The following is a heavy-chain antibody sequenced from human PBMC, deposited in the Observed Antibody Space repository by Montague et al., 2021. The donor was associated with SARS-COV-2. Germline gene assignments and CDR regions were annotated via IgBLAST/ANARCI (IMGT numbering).Heavy chain of an antibody. CDR2: INSDETSI. V-gene: IGHV3-74*03. CDR3: AMGWLPDF. Sequence: SLRLSCAASGFTFNTYCMNWVRQDPGKGLVSISRINSDETSISYADSVKGRFTVSGDNTKNTLYLQMNSLRVEDTAVYYCAMGWLPDFWGQGTQVTVSS. D-gene: IGHD5-12*01. J-gene: IGHJ4*02. CDR1: GFTFNTYC.